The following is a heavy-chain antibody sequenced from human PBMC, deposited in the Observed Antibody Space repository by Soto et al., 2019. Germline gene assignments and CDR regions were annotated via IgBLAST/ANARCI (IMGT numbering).Heavy chain of an antibody. J-gene: IGHJ6*02. CDR3: VKDLNYYDSSVNPRLNYYYYGMDV. CDR2: ISDDGSHK. Sequence: SLRLSCAASGFTFSNYGMHWVRQAPGRGLEWVAVISDDGSHKYYADSVKGRFTISRDNSKNTLYLQMNSLRGEDTAVYYCVKDLNYYDSSVNPRLNYYYYGMDVWGQGTTVTVSS. D-gene: IGHD3-22*01. CDR1: GFTFSNYG. V-gene: IGHV3-30*18.